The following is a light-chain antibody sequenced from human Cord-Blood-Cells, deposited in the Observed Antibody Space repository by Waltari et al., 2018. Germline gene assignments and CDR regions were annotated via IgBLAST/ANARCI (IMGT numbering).Light chain of an antibody. V-gene: IGLV9-49*01. CDR2: VGTGGIVG. CDR1: SGYSNYQ. CDR3: GADHGSGSNFVWV. Sequence: QPVLPQPPSASASLGASVTLTCTLSSGYSNYQVDWYPQRPGTGPRFVMRVGTGGIVGSKGDGIPDRFSVLGSGMNRYLTIKNIQEEDESDYHCGADHGSGSNFVWVFGGGTKLTVL. J-gene: IGLJ3*02.